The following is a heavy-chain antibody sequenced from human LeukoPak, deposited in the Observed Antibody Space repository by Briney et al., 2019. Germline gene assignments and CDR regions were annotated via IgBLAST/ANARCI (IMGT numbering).Heavy chain of an antibody. Sequence: GGSLRLSCAASGFTFSTTAMSWVRQAPGKGLEWVSAISASGDATYYADSVKGRFTISGDNSKSILYLQMNSLRADDTAVYYCAKDGGLWVSAHWGDSWGRGTLVTVSS. V-gene: IGHV3-23*01. J-gene: IGHJ4*02. D-gene: IGHD7-27*01. CDR1: GFTFSTTA. CDR2: ISASGDAT. CDR3: AKDGGLWVSAHWGDS.